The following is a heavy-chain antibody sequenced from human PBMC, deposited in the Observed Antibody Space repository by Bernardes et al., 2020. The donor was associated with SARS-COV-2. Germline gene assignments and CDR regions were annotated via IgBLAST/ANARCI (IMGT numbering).Heavy chain of an antibody. CDR2: ISSRSSTI. CDR1: GFTFNGYA. CDR3: ARVGYYDTSGYYYEYYFDY. J-gene: IGHJ4*02. Sequence: GGSLRLSCAASGFTFNGYAMAWVRQAPGKGLEWISYISSRSSTIDYADSVEGRFTISRDNAKNSLFLQMNSLRAEDTAVYYCARVGYYDTSGYYYEYYFDYWGQGTLVTVSS. D-gene: IGHD3-22*01. V-gene: IGHV3-48*01.